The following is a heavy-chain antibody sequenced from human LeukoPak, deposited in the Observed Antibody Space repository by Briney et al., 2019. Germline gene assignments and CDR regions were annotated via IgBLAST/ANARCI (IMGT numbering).Heavy chain of an antibody. J-gene: IGHJ4*02. CDR1: GVSIRSYF. CDR2: IDNRGST. V-gene: IGHV4-59*08. Sequence: SETLSLTCTVSGVSIRSYFWSWIRQPPGEGLEWIGYIDNRGSTNYNPSLKSRVTISVDTSKNQFSLKLNSVTAADTAVYYCARGGSYTPYWGQGTLVTVSS. D-gene: IGHD1-26*01. CDR3: ARGGSYTPY.